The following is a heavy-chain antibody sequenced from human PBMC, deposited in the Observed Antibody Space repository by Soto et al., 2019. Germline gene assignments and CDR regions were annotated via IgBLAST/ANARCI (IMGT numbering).Heavy chain of an antibody. Sequence: PGGSLRLSCAASGFTVGDYALSWVRQAPGKGLEVVSAISATTGSSYYADSVRGRFTISRDNAKNSLYLQMNSLRAEDTAVYYCARISNLDYDFWIVALSHFDYWGQGTLVTVSS. D-gene: IGHD3-3*01. CDR1: GFTVGDYA. J-gene: IGHJ4*02. CDR2: ISATTGSS. CDR3: ARISNLDYDFWIVALSHFDY. V-gene: IGHV3-23*01.